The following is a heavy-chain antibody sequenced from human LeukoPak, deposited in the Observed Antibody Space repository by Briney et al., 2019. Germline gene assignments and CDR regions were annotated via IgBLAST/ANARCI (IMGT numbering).Heavy chain of an antibody. Sequence: GASVKVSCKASGYTFTDYYMHWVRQAPGQGLEWMGWINPNSGGTNYAQNFQGRVTMTRDTSISTAFLELSSLRSDDTAVYYCARRANNWSWVSGYYYYMDVWGKGTTVTISS. CDR1: GYTFTDYY. CDR2: INPNSGGT. D-gene: IGHD1-1*01. CDR3: ARRANNWSWVSGYYYYMDV. J-gene: IGHJ6*03. V-gene: IGHV1-2*02.